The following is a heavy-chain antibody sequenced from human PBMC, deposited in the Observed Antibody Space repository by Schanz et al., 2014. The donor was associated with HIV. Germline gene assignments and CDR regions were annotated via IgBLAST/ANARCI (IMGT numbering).Heavy chain of an antibody. CDR1: GFKFVDYG. CDR3: AREGATGYITY. Sequence: EVQLVESGGGLVRPGGSLRLSCGASGFKFVDYGMHWVRQFPGKGLEWVPGIGWNSVNIHYADSVKGRFTISRDNPKTSLYLQMSSLRAEDTAVYYCAREGATGYITYWGQGTLVTVSS. CDR2: IGWNSVNI. J-gene: IGHJ4*02. V-gene: IGHV3-9*01. D-gene: IGHD5-18*01.